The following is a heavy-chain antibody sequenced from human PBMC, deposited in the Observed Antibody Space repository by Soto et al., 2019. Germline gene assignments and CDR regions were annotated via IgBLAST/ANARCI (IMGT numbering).Heavy chain of an antibody. CDR3: AKMSSENYYDPVFS. CDR2: ISSSGNII. V-gene: IGHV3-11*01. Sequence: VQLVESGGGLVKTGGSLRIVCEASGFTFSDYYMSWVRQAPGKGLELVSYISSSGNIIYYADSVKGRFTISRDNAKNSVYLQMNSLRAEDTALYFCAKMSSENYYDPVFSWGQGTLVTVSS. CDR1: GFTFSDYY. D-gene: IGHD3-22*01. J-gene: IGHJ4*02.